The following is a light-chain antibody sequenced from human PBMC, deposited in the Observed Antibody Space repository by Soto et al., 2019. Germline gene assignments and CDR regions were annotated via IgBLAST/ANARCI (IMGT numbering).Light chain of an antibody. CDR3: QQYGSSPPIT. J-gene: IGKJ5*01. CDR2: GAS. CDR1: QSVTGSY. V-gene: IGKV3-20*01. Sequence: EIVLTQSPGTLSLSPGERATLSCRASQSVTGSYLAWYQQKPGQAPRLLIYGASSRATGIPDRFSGSGSGTDFTLTISRLEPEDFAVYYCQQYGSSPPITLGQGTRLEIK.